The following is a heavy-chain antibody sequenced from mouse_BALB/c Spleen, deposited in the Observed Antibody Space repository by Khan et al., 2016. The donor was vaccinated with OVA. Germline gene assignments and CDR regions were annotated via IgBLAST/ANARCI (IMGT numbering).Heavy chain of an antibody. CDR1: GYTFTSYW. CDR3: ARGGANWGAWFAY. Sequence: QVQLQQPGAELVKPGASVKLSCKASGYTFTSYWMHWVKQRPGQGLEWIGEINPSNGRTNYNEKFKSKATLTVDKSSSTAYMQLSSLTSEDSAVYDCARGGANWGAWFAYWGQGTLVTVSA. CDR2: INPSNGRT. V-gene: IGHV1S81*02. J-gene: IGHJ3*01. D-gene: IGHD4-1*01.